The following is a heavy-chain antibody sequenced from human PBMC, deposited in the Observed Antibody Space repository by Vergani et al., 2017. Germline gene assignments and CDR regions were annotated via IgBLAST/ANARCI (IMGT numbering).Heavy chain of an antibody. CDR1: GYTFSSYG. V-gene: IGHV3-33*01. CDR3: AVEYSSSSLDY. J-gene: IGHJ4*02. D-gene: IGHD6-6*01. Sequence: QVQLVQSGAEVKKPGASVKVSCKASGYTFSSYGMHWVRQAPGKGLEWVAVIWYDGSNKYYADSVKGRFTISRDNSKNTLYLQMNSLRAEDTAVYYCAVEYSSSSLDYWGQGTLVTVSS. CDR2: IWYDGSNK.